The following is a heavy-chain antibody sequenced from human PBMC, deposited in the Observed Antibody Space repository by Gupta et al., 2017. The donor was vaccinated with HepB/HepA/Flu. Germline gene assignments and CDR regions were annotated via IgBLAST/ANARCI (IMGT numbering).Heavy chain of an antibody. D-gene: IGHD6-13*01. CDR2: ISNSGSGT. CDR3: AKDGFEQQLLRDVDY. J-gene: IGHJ4*02. CDR1: GFTFNSYA. V-gene: IGHV3-23*01. Sequence: EVQLLESGGGLIKPGGSLRLSCAASGFTFNSYAMSWVRQDPGKGMEWVSGISNSGSGTYYADSVKGRFTIARDNSKNTLYLQMNSRRAEDTAVDYGAKDGFEQQLLRDVDYWGQGTRVTVSS.